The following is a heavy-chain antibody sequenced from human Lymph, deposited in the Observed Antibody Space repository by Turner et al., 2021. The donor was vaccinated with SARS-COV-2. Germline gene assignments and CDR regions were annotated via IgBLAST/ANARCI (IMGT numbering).Heavy chain of an antibody. D-gene: IGHD1-26*01. J-gene: IGHJ6*02. CDR3: ANLSPTVSWEFPYGMDV. V-gene: IGHV3-23*01. Sequence: EVQLLESGGGLVQPGGSLRLSCAASGFTFNTYAMSWVRQAQGKGLEWVSHISGSGGSTYYADSVKGRFIISRDNSKNTLYLQMNSLRAEDTAVYYCANLSPTVSWEFPYGMDVWGQGTTVTVSS. CDR2: ISGSGGST. CDR1: GFTFNTYA.